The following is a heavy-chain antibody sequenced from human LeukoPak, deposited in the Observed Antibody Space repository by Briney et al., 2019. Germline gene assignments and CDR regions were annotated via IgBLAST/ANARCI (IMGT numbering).Heavy chain of an antibody. J-gene: IGHJ4*02. CDR3: ARDYDFSSGPPGY. CDR2: IYSGGST. V-gene: IGHV3-53*01. Sequence: GGSLRLSCAASGFTVSSNYMSWVRQAPGKGLEWVSVIYSGGSTYYADSVKGRFTISRDNSKNTLYLQMNSLRAEDTAVYYCARDYDFSSGPPGYWGQGTLVTVSS. D-gene: IGHD3-3*01. CDR1: GFTVSSNY.